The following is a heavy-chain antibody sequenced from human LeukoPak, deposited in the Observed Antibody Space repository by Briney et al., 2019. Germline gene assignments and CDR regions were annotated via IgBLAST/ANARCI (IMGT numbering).Heavy chain of an antibody. J-gene: IGHJ4*02. V-gene: IGHV3-73*01. CDR2: IRSKANSYAT. Sequence: GGSLRLSCAASGFTFSGSAMHWVRQASGKGLEWVGRIRSKANSYATAYAASVKGRFTIPRDDSKNTAYLQMNSLKTEDTAVYYCTRLVYSSGFGGQGTLVTVSS. CDR3: TRLVYSSGF. CDR1: GFTFSGSA. D-gene: IGHD6-19*01.